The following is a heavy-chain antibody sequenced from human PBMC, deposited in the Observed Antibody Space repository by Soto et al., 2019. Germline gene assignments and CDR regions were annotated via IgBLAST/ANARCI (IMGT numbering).Heavy chain of an antibody. J-gene: IGHJ5*02. D-gene: IGHD6-19*01. CDR3: AKDDLYSSGWYAH. CDR2: ISYDGSNK. Sequence: GGSLRLSCAASGFTFSSYGMHWVRQAPGKGLEWVAVISYDGSNKYYADSVKGRFTISRDNSKNTLYLQMNSLRAEDTAVYYCAKDDLYSSGWYAHWGQGTLVTVSS. V-gene: IGHV3-30*18. CDR1: GFTFSSYG.